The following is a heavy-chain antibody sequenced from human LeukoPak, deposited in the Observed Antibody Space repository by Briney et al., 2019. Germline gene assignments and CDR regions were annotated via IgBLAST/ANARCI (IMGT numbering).Heavy chain of an antibody. CDR3: ARVRSIALLG. Sequence: PSDTLSLTCTVSGGSISSYYWIWIRQPAGKALEWIGRIYTSGSTNYNPPLKSRVTMSVDTSKNQFSLKLSSVTAADTAVYYCARVRSIALLGWGQGTLVTVSS. D-gene: IGHD6-6*01. CDR2: IYTSGST. V-gene: IGHV4-4*07. CDR1: GGSISSYY. J-gene: IGHJ4*02.